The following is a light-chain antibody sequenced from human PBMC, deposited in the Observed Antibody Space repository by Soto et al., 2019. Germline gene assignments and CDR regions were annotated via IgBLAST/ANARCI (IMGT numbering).Light chain of an antibody. CDR1: QSVSSY. CDR3: QQRRNWLLS. CDR2: GAS. J-gene: IGKJ4*01. Sequence: EIVLTQSPATLSVSPGERATLSCRASQSVSSYLAWYQQKPGQAPRLLIYGASNRATGIPARFSGSGSGTDFTLTISSLEPEDFAVYYCQQRRNWLLSFGGGTKVDIK. V-gene: IGKV3-11*01.